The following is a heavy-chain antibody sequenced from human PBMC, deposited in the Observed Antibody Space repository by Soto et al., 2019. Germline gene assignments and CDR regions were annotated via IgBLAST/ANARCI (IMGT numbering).Heavy chain of an antibody. Sequence: QVQLVQSGAEVKKPGASVKVSCKASGYTFTSYGISWVRQAPGQGLEWMGWISAYNGNTNYAQKLQGRVTMTTDTSTSTAYMERRSLRSDDTAVYYCARDYDYIWGSYRPRPDFDYWGQGTLVTVSS. D-gene: IGHD3-16*02. CDR2: ISAYNGNT. V-gene: IGHV1-18*01. CDR3: ARDYDYIWGSYRPRPDFDY. CDR1: GYTFTSYG. J-gene: IGHJ4*02.